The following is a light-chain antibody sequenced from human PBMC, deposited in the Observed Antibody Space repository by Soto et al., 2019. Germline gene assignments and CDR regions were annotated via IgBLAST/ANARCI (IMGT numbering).Light chain of an antibody. CDR3: QAWVSSAEV. CDR2: QDN. J-gene: IGLJ2*01. Sequence: SYELTQPPSVSVSPGQTASITCSGDKSGDAYACWYQQNPHQSPVLAIYQDNKRPSGIPERFSGSNSGNTATLTIRGTQAVDEADYYCQAWVSSAEVFGGGTKLTVL. CDR1: KSGDAY. V-gene: IGLV3-1*01.